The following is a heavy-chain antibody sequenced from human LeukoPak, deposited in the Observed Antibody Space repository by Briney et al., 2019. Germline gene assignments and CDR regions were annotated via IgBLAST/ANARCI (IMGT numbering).Heavy chain of an antibody. V-gene: IGHV4-34*01. CDR1: GGSFSGFY. CDR2: IYYSGST. J-gene: IGHJ6*03. D-gene: IGHD3-22*01. Sequence: PSETLSLTCAVYGGSFSGFYWSWVRQPPGKGLEWIGSIYYSGSTYYNPSLKSRVTISVDTSKNQFSLKLSSVTAADTAVYYCARHAGNYYDSSGYYSYMDVWGKGTTVTISS. CDR3: ARHAGNYYDSSGYYSYMDV.